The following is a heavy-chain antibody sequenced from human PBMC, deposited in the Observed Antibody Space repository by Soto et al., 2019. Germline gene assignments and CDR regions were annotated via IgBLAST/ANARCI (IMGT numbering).Heavy chain of an antibody. CDR1: GFTFSSYA. CDR3: AKPLQQWLLQGSGVDV. Sequence: GGSLRLSCAASGFTFSSYAMTWVRQAPGKGLQWVSAISGDTATTHYADSVKGRFTISRDNSMDTLYLQMNSLRVEDTAIYYCAKPLQQWLLQGSGVDVCGQGTTVTVS. D-gene: IGHD6-19*01. CDR2: ISGDTATT. V-gene: IGHV3-23*01. J-gene: IGHJ6*02.